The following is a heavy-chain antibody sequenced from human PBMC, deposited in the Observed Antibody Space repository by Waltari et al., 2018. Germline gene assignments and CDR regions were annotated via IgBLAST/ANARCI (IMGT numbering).Heavy chain of an antibody. J-gene: IGHJ6*02. CDR1: GGSISSYY. Sequence: SGGSISSYYWSWIRQPPGKGLEWIGYIYYSGSTNYNPSLKSRVTISVDTSKNQFSLKLSSVTAADTAVYYCAREGRGLRRSKDYYYGMDVWGQGTTVTVSS. CDR2: IYYSGST. CDR3: AREGRGLRRSKDYYYGMDV. D-gene: IGHD4-17*01. V-gene: IGHV4-59*01.